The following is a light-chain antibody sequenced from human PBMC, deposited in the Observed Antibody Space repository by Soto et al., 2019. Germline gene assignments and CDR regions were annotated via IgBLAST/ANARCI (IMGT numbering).Light chain of an antibody. CDR3: QQYGSSPQT. V-gene: IGKV3-20*01. CDR2: GAS. Sequence: EIVLTQSPGTLSLSPGERATLSCRASQSVSSSYLAWYQQKPGQAPRLLIYGASSRGTGIPDRFSGSGSGTDFTLTISSLEPEDFAVYYCQQYGSSPQTFGQGTKVEIK. J-gene: IGKJ1*01. CDR1: QSVSSSY.